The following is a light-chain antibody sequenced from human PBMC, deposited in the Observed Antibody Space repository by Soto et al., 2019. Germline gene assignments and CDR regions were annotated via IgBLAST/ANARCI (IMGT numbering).Light chain of an antibody. Sequence: DIQMTQSPSSLSASVGDRVTITCRASRSISSYLNWYQQKPGKAPKLLIYAASSLQSAVPSRFSGSGSGTDVTLTISSLQPEDFATYYCQQSYSTPLTFGGGTKVEIK. V-gene: IGKV1-39*01. J-gene: IGKJ4*01. CDR2: AAS. CDR3: QQSYSTPLT. CDR1: RSISSY.